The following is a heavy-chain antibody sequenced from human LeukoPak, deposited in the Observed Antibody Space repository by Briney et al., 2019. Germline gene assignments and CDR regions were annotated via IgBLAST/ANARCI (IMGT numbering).Heavy chain of an antibody. Sequence: SETLSLTCTVSGGSISSYYWSWIRQSAGKGLEWIGRIYTSGSTNYNPSLKSRVTMSVDTSKNQFSLKLSSVTAADTAVYYCARVLGYSSSSHPHVGFDPWGQGTLVTVSS. D-gene: IGHD6-13*01. CDR1: GGSISSYY. J-gene: IGHJ5*02. V-gene: IGHV4-4*07. CDR3: ARVLGYSSSSHPHVGFDP. CDR2: IYTSGST.